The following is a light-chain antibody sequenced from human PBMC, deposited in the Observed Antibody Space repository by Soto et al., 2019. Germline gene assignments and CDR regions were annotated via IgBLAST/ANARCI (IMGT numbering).Light chain of an antibody. J-gene: IGLJ2*01. V-gene: IGLV6-57*04. CDR3: QSYHSSTVV. CDR2: ENN. CDR1: SGSIASND. Sequence: NFMLTQPHSVSESPGKTVTISCTRSSGSIASNDVQWYQQRPGSAPTTVIYENNQRPSGVPDRFSGSTDGSSNSASLTISGLHTEDEADYYCQSYHSSTVVFGGGTKLTVL.